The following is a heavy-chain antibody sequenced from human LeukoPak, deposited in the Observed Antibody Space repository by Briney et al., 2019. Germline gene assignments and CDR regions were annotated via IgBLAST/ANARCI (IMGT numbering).Heavy chain of an antibody. CDR1: GFTFSNAW. J-gene: IGHJ3*01. CDR2: VKSKTDGGTT. V-gene: IGHV3-15*01. Sequence: GGSVTLPCLACGFTFSNAWMSWGLEAAGKGLEWVGRVKSKTDGGTTDYAAPVKGRFTISRDDSKYTLDLQMNSLKTEDTAVYYCTTNDVWGQGTMVTVSS. CDR3: TTNDV.